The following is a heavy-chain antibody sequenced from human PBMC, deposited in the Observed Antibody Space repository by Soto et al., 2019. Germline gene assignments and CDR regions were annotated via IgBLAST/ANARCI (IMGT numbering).Heavy chain of an antibody. Sequence: QVQLVQSGAEVKKPGSSVKVSCKASGGTFSSYTISWVRQAPRQGLEWMGRIIPILGIANYAQKFQGRVTITADKSTSTAYMELSSLRSEDTAVYYCASVNCSGGSCDLGWFDPWGQGTLVTVSS. D-gene: IGHD2-15*01. J-gene: IGHJ5*02. CDR3: ASVNCSGGSCDLGWFDP. CDR1: GGTFSSYT. CDR2: IIPILGIA. V-gene: IGHV1-69*02.